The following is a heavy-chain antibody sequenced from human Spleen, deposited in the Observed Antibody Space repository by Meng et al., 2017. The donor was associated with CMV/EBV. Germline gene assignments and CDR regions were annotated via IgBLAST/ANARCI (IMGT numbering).Heavy chain of an antibody. CDR1: GFTFSSYE. CDR3: ARGSSWEPDNAYNWFDP. CDR2: IYSGGRST. V-gene: IGHV3-23*03. J-gene: IGHJ5*02. Sequence: GESLKISCAASGFTFSSYEMNWVRQAPGKGLEWVSVIYSGGRSTYYADSVKGRFTISRDNSKNTLDLQMNSLRAEDTAVYYCARGSSWEPDNAYNWFDPWGQGTRVTVSS. D-gene: IGHD1-26*01.